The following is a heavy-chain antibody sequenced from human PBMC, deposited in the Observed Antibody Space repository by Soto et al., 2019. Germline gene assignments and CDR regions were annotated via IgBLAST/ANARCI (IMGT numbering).Heavy chain of an antibody. D-gene: IGHD5-18*01. CDR2: IYYSGST. CDR1: GGSISSYY. V-gene: IGHV4-59*01. Sequence: SETLSLTCTVSGGSISSYYWSWIRQPPGKGLEWIGYIYYSGSTNYNPSLKSRVTISVDTSKNQFDLKLSSVTAADTAVYYCARGAWDGIQRWCPAFDIWGQGTMVTVSS. J-gene: IGHJ3*02. CDR3: ARGAWDGIQRWCPAFDI.